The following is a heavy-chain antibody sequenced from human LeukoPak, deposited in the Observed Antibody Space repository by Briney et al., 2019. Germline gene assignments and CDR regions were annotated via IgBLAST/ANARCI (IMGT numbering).Heavy chain of an antibody. CDR1: GFTFDDYG. CDR2: INQGGSGT. D-gene: IGHD6-19*01. V-gene: IGHV3-7*01. Sequence: GGSLRLSCAASGFTFDDYGMSSVRQAPGKVLEWVAHINQGGSGTTNVDSVKGRFTISRDDAKNLVFLQMNSLRVEDTAVYYCARDGVAGGFDYWGQGILVTVSS. CDR3: ARDGVAGGFDY. J-gene: IGHJ4*02.